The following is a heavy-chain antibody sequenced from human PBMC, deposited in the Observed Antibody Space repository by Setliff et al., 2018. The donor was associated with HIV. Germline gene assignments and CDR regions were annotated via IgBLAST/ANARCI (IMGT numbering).Heavy chain of an antibody. D-gene: IGHD3-3*01. CDR2: IDYSGSA. V-gene: IGHV4-31*03. J-gene: IGHJ3*02. CDR1: SGSISSGTYY. Sequence: SETLSLTCTVSSGSISSGTYYWSWIRQYPGKGLEWIGYIDYSGSAFYNPSLKSRITISRDTSKNQFSLKLSSVTAADTAVYYCARAEGLIFGVEEGAFDIWGQGTMVTVSS. CDR3: ARAEGLIFGVEEGAFDI.